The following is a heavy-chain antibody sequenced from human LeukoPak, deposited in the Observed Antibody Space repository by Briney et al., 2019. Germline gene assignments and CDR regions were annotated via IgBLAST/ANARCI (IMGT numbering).Heavy chain of an antibody. CDR1: GGSISSYY. Sequence: SETLSLTCTVSGGSISSYYWSWIRQPPGKGLEWIGEINHSGSTNYNPSLKSRVTISVDTSKNQFSLKLSSVTAADTAVYYCARALYSSSWYYWGQGTLVTVSS. J-gene: IGHJ4*02. CDR2: INHSGST. D-gene: IGHD6-13*01. V-gene: IGHV4-34*01. CDR3: ARALYSSSWYY.